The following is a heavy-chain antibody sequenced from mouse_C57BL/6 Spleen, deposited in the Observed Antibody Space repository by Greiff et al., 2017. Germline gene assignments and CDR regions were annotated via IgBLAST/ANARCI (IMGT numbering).Heavy chain of an antibody. CDR1: GYTFTSYW. Sequence: VQLQQPGAELVKPGASVKLSCKASGYTFTSYWMQWVKQRPGQGLEWIGEIDPSDSYTNYNQKFKGKATLTVDTSSSTAYMQLSSLTSEDSAVYYCASGGLLRLYAMDYWGQGTSVTVSS. V-gene: IGHV1-50*01. CDR3: ASGGLLRLYAMDY. CDR2: IDPSDSYT. J-gene: IGHJ4*01. D-gene: IGHD1-2*01.